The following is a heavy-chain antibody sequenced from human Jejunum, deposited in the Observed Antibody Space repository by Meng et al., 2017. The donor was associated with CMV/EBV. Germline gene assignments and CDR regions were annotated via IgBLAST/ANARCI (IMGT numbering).Heavy chain of an antibody. V-gene: IGHV1-18*01. CDR1: GYTFTHHG. CDR3: ARGFLNGYQPFDY. CDR2: ISCYNGDT. J-gene: IGHJ4*02. Sequence: LLVQAGAEVKMPGASVRVSCKASGYTFTHHGISWIRQAPGQGLEWMGWISCYNGDTNYAQKLQGRVTMTTDTSTNTAYMDLRGLRSEDTAVYYCARGFLNGYQPFDYWGQGTLVTVSS. D-gene: IGHD5-24*01.